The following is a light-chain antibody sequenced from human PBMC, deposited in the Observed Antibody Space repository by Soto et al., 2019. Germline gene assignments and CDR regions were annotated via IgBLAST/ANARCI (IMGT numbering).Light chain of an antibody. CDR2: DAS. CDR1: QSISSW. Sequence: DIQMTRSPSTLSASVGDRVTITCLASQSISSWLAWYQQKPGKAPKLLISDASSLKRGVPSRFSGSGSATEFTLTISSLQPDDFATYYCQQYNSHSRTFGQGTKVDI. CDR3: QQYNSHSRT. V-gene: IGKV1-5*01. J-gene: IGKJ1*01.